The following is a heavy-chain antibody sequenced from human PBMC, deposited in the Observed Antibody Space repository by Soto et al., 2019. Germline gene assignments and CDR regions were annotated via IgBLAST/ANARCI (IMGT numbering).Heavy chain of an antibody. Sequence: GESLKISCKGSGYSFTSYWIVWVRQMPGKGLEWMGTIYPGDSDTRYSPSFQGQVTISADKSISAAYLQWNSLKASDTAMYFCARNKGHCSSTSCYGMDVWGQGAAVTGSS. CDR3: ARNKGHCSSTSCYGMDV. J-gene: IGHJ6*02. CDR2: IYPGDSDT. D-gene: IGHD2-2*01. V-gene: IGHV5-51*01. CDR1: GYSFTSYW.